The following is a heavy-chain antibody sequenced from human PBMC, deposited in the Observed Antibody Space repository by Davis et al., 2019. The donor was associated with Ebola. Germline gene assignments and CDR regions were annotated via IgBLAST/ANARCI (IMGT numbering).Heavy chain of an antibody. CDR2: ISSGSTTL. Sequence: GESLKISCVASGFSFSRYYMNWVRQAPGKGLEWVSYISSGSTTLKYADSVKGRFTISRDNAKNSLYLQMNSLRAEDTAVYYCARAINYYGSGSYGYWGQGTLVTVSP. J-gene: IGHJ4*02. CDR3: ARAINYYGSGSYGY. CDR1: GFSFSRYY. V-gene: IGHV3-48*04. D-gene: IGHD3-10*01.